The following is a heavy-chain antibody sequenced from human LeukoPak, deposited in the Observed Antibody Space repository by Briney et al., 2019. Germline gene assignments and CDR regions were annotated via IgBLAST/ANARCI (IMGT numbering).Heavy chain of an antibody. Sequence: SETLSLTCTVSGGSISSYYWSWIRQPPGKGLEWIGYIYYSGSTNYNPSLKSRVTISVDTSKNQFSLKLSSVTAADTAVYYCAREEDDSSGYAHWGQGTLVTVSS. J-gene: IGHJ4*02. CDR3: AREEDDSSGYAH. CDR1: GGSISSYY. V-gene: IGHV4-59*12. D-gene: IGHD3-22*01. CDR2: IYYSGST.